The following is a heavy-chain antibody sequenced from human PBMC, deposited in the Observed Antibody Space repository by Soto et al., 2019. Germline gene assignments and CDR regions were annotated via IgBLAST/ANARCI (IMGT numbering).Heavy chain of an antibody. V-gene: IGHV4-39*01. CDR2: IFYTGNT. Sequence: KTSETLSLTCTVSGGSISSSSYYWGWIRQPPGKGLEWIGSIFYTGNTYNNPSLKSRVTISIDTSKNQFSLKLSSVTAADTAVYYCARQWYSSSWYYWGQGTLVTVSS. D-gene: IGHD6-13*01. J-gene: IGHJ4*02. CDR3: ARQWYSSSWYY. CDR1: GGSISSSSYY.